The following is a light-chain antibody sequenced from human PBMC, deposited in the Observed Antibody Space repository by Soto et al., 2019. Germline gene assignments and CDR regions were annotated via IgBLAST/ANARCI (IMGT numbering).Light chain of an antibody. J-gene: IGLJ1*01. CDR2: EVS. CDR1: SSDVGSYNL. CDR3: SSYTSSSTLV. V-gene: IGLV2-14*02. Sequence: QCALTQPASVSGSPGQSITISCTGTSSDVGSYNLVSWYQQHPGKAPKLMIYEVSNRPSGVSNRFSGSKSGNTASLTISGLQAEDEADYYCSSYTSSSTLVFGTGTKVTVL.